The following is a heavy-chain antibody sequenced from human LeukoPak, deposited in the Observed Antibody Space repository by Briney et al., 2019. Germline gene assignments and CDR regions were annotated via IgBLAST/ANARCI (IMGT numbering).Heavy chain of an antibody. V-gene: IGHV3-30*18. D-gene: IGHD1-26*01. Sequence: GGSLRLSCAASGFTFSSYGMHWVRKAPGKGLEWVAVISYDGSNKYYADSVKGRFTISRDNSKNTLYLQMNSLRAEDTAVYYCAKAPRWELRQIDYWGRGTLVTVSS. J-gene: IGHJ4*02. CDR3: AKAPRWELRQIDY. CDR2: ISYDGSNK. CDR1: GFTFSSYG.